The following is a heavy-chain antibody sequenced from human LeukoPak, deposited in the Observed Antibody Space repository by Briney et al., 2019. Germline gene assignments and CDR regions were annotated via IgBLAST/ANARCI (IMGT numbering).Heavy chain of an antibody. D-gene: IGHD2-21*02. Sequence: TSETLSLTCTVSGGSISSGDYYWSWIRQPPGKGLEWIGYIYYSGSTYYNPSLKSRVTISVDTSKNQFSLKLSSVTAADTAVYYCARGYGDDNWFGPWGQGTLVTVSS. CDR1: GGSISSGDYY. V-gene: IGHV4-30-4*01. CDR3: ARGYGDDNWFGP. CDR2: IYYSGST. J-gene: IGHJ5*02.